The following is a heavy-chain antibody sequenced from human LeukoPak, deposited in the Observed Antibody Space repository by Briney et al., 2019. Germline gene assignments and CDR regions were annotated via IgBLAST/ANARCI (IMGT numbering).Heavy chain of an antibody. D-gene: IGHD2-2*01. CDR3: ARAGIVVVPAAPYYFDY. V-gene: IGHV3-30*04. CDR2: ISYDGSNK. Sequence: GGSLRLSCAASGFTFSSYAMHWVRQAPGKGLEWVAVISYDGSNKYYADSVKGRFTISRDNSKNTLYLQMNSLRAEDTAVYYCARAGIVVVPAAPYYFDYWGQGTLVTVSS. J-gene: IGHJ4*02. CDR1: GFTFSSYA.